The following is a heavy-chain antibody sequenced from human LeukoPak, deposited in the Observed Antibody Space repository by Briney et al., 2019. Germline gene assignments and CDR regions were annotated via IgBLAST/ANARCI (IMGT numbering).Heavy chain of an antibody. CDR3: ATLPTGVYYFDY. Sequence: GGSLRLSCAASGFTLSSYGMNWVRQAPGKGLEWVSYISSSSSTIYYADSVKGRFTISRDNAKNSLYLQMNSLRDEDTAVYYCATLPTGVYYFDYWGQGTLVTVSS. J-gene: IGHJ4*02. CDR2: ISSSSSTI. V-gene: IGHV3-48*02. D-gene: IGHD2-8*01. CDR1: GFTLSSYG.